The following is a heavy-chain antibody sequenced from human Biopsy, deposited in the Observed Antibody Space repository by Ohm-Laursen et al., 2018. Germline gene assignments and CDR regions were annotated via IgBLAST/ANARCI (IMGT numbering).Heavy chain of an antibody. Sequence: ASVKVSCKASGYPFITYGISWVRQAPGQGLEWMGWISAYNGHTKFARMFQDRVTMTTDTSTTTAYMDLRSLRSDDTAVYYCARDPHGEGRDYGSYFDYWGQGTLVTVSS. CDR2: ISAYNGHT. D-gene: IGHD4-17*01. CDR3: ARDPHGEGRDYGSYFDY. CDR1: GYPFITYG. V-gene: IGHV1-18*01. J-gene: IGHJ4*02.